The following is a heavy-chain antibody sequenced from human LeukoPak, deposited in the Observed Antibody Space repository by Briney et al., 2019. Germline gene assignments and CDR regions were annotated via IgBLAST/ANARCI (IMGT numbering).Heavy chain of an antibody. CDR3: ARVKIMGGSYYLGFDP. CDR2: IYYSGST. D-gene: IGHD1-26*01. J-gene: IGHJ5*02. V-gene: IGHV4-61*01. CDR1: GGSVSSGSYY. Sequence: SETRSLTCTVSGGSVSSGSYYWSWIRQPPGKGLEWIGYIYYSGSTNYNPSLKSRVTISVDTSKNQFSLKLSSVTAADTAVYYCARVKIMGGSYYLGFDPWGQGTLVTVSS.